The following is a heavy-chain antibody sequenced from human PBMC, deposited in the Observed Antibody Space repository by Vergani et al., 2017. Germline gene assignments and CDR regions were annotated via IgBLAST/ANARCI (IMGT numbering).Heavy chain of an antibody. V-gene: IGHV4-61*02. CDR2: IYTSGST. D-gene: IGHD6-13*01. Sequence: QVQLQESGPGLVKPSETLSLTCTVSNDSVSNTFYYWSWIRQPAGKGLEWIGRIYTSGSTNYNPSLKSRVTMSVDTSKNQFSLKLSSVTAADTAVYYCARGSRAEGGSGPDKWGQGTLVTVSS. J-gene: IGHJ4*02. CDR3: ARGSRAEGGSGPDK. CDR1: NDSVSNTFYY.